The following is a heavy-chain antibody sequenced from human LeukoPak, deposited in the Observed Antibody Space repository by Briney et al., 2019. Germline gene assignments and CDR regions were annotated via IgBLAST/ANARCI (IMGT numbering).Heavy chain of an antibody. D-gene: IGHD3-22*01. CDR3: AREINAFYDSSDRAAFDI. J-gene: IGHJ3*02. CDR1: GYTFTGYY. V-gene: IGHV1-2*02. CDR2: INPNSGGT. Sequence: ASVKVSCKASGYTFTGYYMHWVRQAPGQGLEWMGWINPNSGGTNYAQKFQGRVTMTRDTSISTAYMELSRLRSDDTAVYYCAREINAFYDSSDRAAFDIWGQGTMVTVSS.